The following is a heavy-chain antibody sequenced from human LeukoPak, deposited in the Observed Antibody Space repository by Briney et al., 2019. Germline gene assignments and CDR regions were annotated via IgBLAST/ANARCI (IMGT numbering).Heavy chain of an antibody. CDR3: VKDIGSGSYRYGGYFDY. V-gene: IGHV3-9*03. Sequence: NPGGSLRPSCAASGFPFGDKAMHWVRQAPGKGLEWVAGISRNSDSTGYADSVKGRFTISRDNAKNSLYLQMNSLRAEDMALYYCVKDIGSGSYRYGGYFDYWGQGTLLTVSS. CDR1: GFPFGDKA. D-gene: IGHD1-26*01. J-gene: IGHJ4*02. CDR2: ISRNSDST.